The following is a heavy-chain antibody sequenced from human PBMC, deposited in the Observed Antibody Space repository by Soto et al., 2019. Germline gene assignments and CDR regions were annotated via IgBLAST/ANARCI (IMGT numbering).Heavy chain of an antibody. D-gene: IGHD3-3*01. CDR2: IHWDDDT. J-gene: IGHJ6*03. CDR3: AQARLFTIFGLFYNLDV. V-gene: IGHV2-5*02. CDR1: GFSLNTSGVG. Sequence: QITLKESGPTLVKPTQTLTLTCTFSGFSLNTSGVGVGWIRQPPGKALEWLALIHWDDDTRSSPSLKSRVTIDKDTSKNHVVIILTDADPGDTATYYCAQARLFTIFGLFYNLDVGGKGAAVSVA.